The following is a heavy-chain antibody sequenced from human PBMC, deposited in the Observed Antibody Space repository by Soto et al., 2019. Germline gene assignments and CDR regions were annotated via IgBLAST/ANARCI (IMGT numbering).Heavy chain of an antibody. CDR1: GYTFTGYY. V-gene: IGHV1-2*04. J-gene: IGHJ6*02. CDR2: INPNSGGT. CDR3: ARDLGVAAAGPPYYYYGMDV. D-gene: IGHD6-13*01. Sequence: ASVKVSCKASGYTFTGYYMHWVRQAPGQGLEWMGWINPNSGGTNYAQKFQGWVTMTRDTSISTAYMELSRLRSDDTAVYYCARDLGVAAAGPPYYYYGMDVWGQGTTVTVSS.